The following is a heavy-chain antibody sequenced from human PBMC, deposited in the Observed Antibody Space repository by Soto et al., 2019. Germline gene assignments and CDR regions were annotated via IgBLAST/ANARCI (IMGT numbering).Heavy chain of an antibody. CDR3: ARLFSFGGVIAFDS. V-gene: IGHV4-59*08. CDR1: GGSISNYY. D-gene: IGHD3-16*02. J-gene: IGHJ4*02. Sequence: SETLSLTCTVSGGSISNYYWSWIRQPPGKGLEWIGYIYYSGSTNYNPSLNSRVTISVDTSKNQFSLKLSSVTAADTAVYYCARLFSFGGVIAFDSWGQGTLVTVSS. CDR2: IYYSGST.